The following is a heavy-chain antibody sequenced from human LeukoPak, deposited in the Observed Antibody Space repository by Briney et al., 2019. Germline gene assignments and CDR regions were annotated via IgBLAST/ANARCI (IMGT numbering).Heavy chain of an antibody. Sequence: SETLSLTCTVSGGSISSYYWSWIRQPPGKGLEWIGYIYYSGSTNYNPSLKSRVTISVDTSKNQFSLKLSSVTAADTAVYYCARDPQSYSFDYWGQGTLVTVSS. D-gene: IGHD1-26*01. V-gene: IGHV4-59*01. CDR1: GGSISSYY. J-gene: IGHJ4*02. CDR3: ARDPQSYSFDY. CDR2: IYYSGST.